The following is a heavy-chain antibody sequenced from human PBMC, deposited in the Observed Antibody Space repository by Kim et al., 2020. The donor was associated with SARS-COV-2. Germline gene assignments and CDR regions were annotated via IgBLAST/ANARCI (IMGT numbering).Heavy chain of an antibody. Sequence: GGSLRLSCAASGFTFSDYYMSWIRQAPGKGLEWVSYISSSGSTIYYADSVKGRFTISRDNAKNSLYLQMNSLRAEDTAVYYCAREEGYSYGYRSYFDYWGQGTLVTVSS. D-gene: IGHD5-18*01. V-gene: IGHV3-11*01. J-gene: IGHJ4*02. CDR2: ISSSGSTI. CDR3: AREEGYSYGYRSYFDY. CDR1: GFTFSDYY.